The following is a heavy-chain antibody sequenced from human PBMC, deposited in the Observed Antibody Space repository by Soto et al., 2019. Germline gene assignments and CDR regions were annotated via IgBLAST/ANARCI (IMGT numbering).Heavy chain of an antibody. V-gene: IGHV3-30*03. Sequence: RLSCSACGFSFRGYGMQWVRQAPGRGLVWVALISYDGSIKYYADSVRGRFTISRDNSRNTLYLQMNSLRAEDTAVYYCGTSHCSQYKYIDVRDQGSTV. D-gene: IGHD1-20*01. CDR1: GFSFRGYG. J-gene: IGHJ6*02. CDR3: GTSHCSQYKYIDV. CDR2: ISYDGSIK.